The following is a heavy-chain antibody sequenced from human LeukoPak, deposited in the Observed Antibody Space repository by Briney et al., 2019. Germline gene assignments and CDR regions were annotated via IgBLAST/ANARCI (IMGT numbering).Heavy chain of an antibody. J-gene: IGHJ4*02. D-gene: IGHD6-19*01. CDR2: MNHNSGNT. Sequence: ASVKVSCKASGYTFTSYDINWVRQATGQGLEWMGWMNHNSGNTGYAQKFQGRVTMTRNTSISTAYMELSSLRSEDTAVYYCARSSLIAVAGDTGDWGQGTLVTVSS. CDR1: GYTFTSYD. CDR3: ARSSLIAVAGDTGD. V-gene: IGHV1-8*01.